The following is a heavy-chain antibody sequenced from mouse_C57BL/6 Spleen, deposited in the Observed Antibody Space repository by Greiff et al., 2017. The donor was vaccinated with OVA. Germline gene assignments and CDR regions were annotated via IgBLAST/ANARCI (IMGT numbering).Heavy chain of an antibody. D-gene: IGHD2-2*01. CDR3: ARLGYGYDYFDY. J-gene: IGHJ2*01. V-gene: IGHV5-6*01. CDR2: ISSGGSYT. Sequence: EVQGVESGGDLVKPGGSLKLSCAASGFTFSSYGMSWVRQTPDKRLEWVATISSGGSYTYYPDSVKGRFTISRDNAKNTLYLQMSSLKSEDTAMDYCARLGYGYDYFDYWGQGTTLTVSS. CDR1: GFTFSSYG.